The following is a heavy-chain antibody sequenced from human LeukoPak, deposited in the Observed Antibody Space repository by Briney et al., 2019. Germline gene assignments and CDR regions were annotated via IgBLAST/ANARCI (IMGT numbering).Heavy chain of an antibody. D-gene: IGHD3-22*01. V-gene: IGHV1-2*02. CDR2: MNPNSGGK. CDR3: ARTLTYYYDSSGYLLRAQNDY. CDR1: GYTFTGYY. J-gene: IGHJ4*02. Sequence: ASXXVSCKASGYTFTGYYMHWVRQAPGQGREGRGGMNPNSGGKNYSQNFQARVTMTRYTSIITAYMQLSRLRSDDTAVYYCARTLTYYYDSSGYLLRAQNDYWGQGTLVTVSS.